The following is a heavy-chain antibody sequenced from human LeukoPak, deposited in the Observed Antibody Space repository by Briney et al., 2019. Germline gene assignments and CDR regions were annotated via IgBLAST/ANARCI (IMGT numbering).Heavy chain of an antibody. CDR1: GFTFSSYA. V-gene: IGHV3-23*01. CDR2: ISGSGGST. Sequence: GGSLRLSCAASGFTFSSYAMSWVRQAPGKGLEWVSAISGSGGSTYYADSVKGRFTISRDNSKNTLYLQMNSLRAEDTAVYYCARDVYYYDSSGYLNWFDPWSQGTLVTVSS. J-gene: IGHJ5*02. D-gene: IGHD3-22*01. CDR3: ARDVYYYDSSGYLNWFDP.